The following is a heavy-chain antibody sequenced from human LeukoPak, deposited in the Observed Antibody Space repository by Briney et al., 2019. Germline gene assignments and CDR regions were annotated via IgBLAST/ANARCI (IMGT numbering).Heavy chain of an antibody. CDR3: AKGDYYDFDY. Sequence: GGSLRLSCAASGFSFSVHAMSWVRQAPGKGLEWVSIITSGVGITYYADSVKGRFTISRDSSKNTLYLQMNSLRAEDTAVYYCAKGDYYDFDYWGQGTLVTVSS. V-gene: IGHV3-23*01. J-gene: IGHJ4*02. CDR2: ITSGVGIT. CDR1: GFSFSVHA. D-gene: IGHD3-10*01.